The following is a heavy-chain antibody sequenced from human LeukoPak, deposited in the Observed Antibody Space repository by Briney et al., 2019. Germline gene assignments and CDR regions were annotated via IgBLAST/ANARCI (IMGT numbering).Heavy chain of an antibody. Sequence: GGSLRLSCAASGFIFTNYGMHWVRQAPGKGLEWVAVTWYDETNKYYADSVKGRFTISKDVSKNTLFLQMNSLRAEDTAVYYCATQGPGSTGWYYFDYWGQGTLVTVSS. J-gene: IGHJ4*02. CDR2: TWYDETNK. CDR3: ATQGPGSTGWYYFDY. D-gene: IGHD6-19*01. CDR1: GFIFTNYG. V-gene: IGHV3-33*01.